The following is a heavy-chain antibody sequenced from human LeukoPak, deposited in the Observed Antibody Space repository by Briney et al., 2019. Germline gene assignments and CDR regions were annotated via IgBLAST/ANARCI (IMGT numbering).Heavy chain of an antibody. CDR2: IYTSGST. CDR1: GGSISSGSYY. D-gene: IGHD3-10*01. V-gene: IGHV4-61*02. CDR3: ARVSLVRGAPDYYFDF. J-gene: IGHJ4*02. Sequence: SETLSLTCTVSGGSISSGSYYCSWIRQPAGKGLEWIGRIYTSGSTNYNPSLKSRVTISVDTSKNQFSLKLSSVTAADTAVYYCARVSLVRGAPDYYFDFWGQGTLVTVSS.